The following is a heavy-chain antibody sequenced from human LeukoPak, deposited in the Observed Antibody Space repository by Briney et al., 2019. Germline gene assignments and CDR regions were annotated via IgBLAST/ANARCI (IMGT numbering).Heavy chain of an antibody. J-gene: IGHJ3*02. CDR2: IYYSGST. CDR1: GGSISSSSYY. CDR3: ARVRYNWNLEGSDAFDI. Sequence: CTVSGGSISSSSYYWGWIRQPPGXGVGXGGSIYYSGSTYYNPSLKSRVPISVDTSKNQFSLKLSSVTAADTAVYYCARVRYNWNLEGSDAFDIWGQGTMVTVSS. V-gene: IGHV4-39*07. D-gene: IGHD1-20*01.